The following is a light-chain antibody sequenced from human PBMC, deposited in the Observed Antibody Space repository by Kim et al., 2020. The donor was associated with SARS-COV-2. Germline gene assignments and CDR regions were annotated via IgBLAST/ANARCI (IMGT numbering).Light chain of an antibody. Sequence: QAVVTQEPSLTVSPGGTVTLTCGSSTGAVTSGHYPYWFQQKPGQAPRTLIYDTSNKHSWTPARFSGSLLGGKAPLTLSGAQPEDEAEYYCLLSYSGARARVFGGGTKVTVL. CDR1: TGAVTSGHY. J-gene: IGLJ3*02. CDR3: LLSYSGARARV. V-gene: IGLV7-46*01. CDR2: DTS.